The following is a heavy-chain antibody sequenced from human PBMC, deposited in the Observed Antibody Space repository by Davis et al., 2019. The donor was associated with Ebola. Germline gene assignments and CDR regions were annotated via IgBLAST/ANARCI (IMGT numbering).Heavy chain of an antibody. V-gene: IGHV4-30-4*08. Sequence: LRLSCAVYGGSFSGYYWSWIRQPPGKGLESIGYIYYSGSTYYNPSLKSRVTISVDTSKNQFSLKLSSVTAADTAVYYCAGSGGSSWYGGYYYYMDVWGKGTTVTVSS. J-gene: IGHJ6*03. CDR1: GGSFSGYY. CDR3: AGSGGSSWYGGYYYYMDV. D-gene: IGHD6-13*01. CDR2: IYYSGST.